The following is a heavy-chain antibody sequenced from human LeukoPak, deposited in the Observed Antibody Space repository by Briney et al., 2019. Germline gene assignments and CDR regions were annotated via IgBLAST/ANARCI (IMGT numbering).Heavy chain of an antibody. CDR1: GGSFSGYY. CDR3: ARTQNYYDSSGYQNDAFDI. V-gene: IGHV4-34*01. D-gene: IGHD3-22*01. CDR2: INHSGST. Sequence: SETLSLTCAVFGGSFSGYYWSWIRQPPGKGLEWIGEINHSGSTNYNPSLKSRVTISVDTSKNQFSLKLSPVTAADTAVYYCARTQNYYDSSGYQNDAFDIWGQGTMVTVSS. J-gene: IGHJ3*02.